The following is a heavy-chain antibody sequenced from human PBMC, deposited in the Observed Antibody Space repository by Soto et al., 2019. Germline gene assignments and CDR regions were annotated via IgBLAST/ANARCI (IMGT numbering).Heavy chain of an antibody. CDR3: TRHRWGSTVPDY. V-gene: IGHV3-73*01. J-gene: IGHJ4*02. Sequence: GGSLRLSCAASGFTFSGSAMHWVRQASGKGLEWVGRIRSKANSYATAYAASVKGRFTISRDDSKNTAYLQMNSLKTEDTAVYYCTRHRWGSTVPDYCGQRALLTVSA. CDR2: IRSKANSYAT. D-gene: IGHD4-17*01. CDR1: GFTFSGSA.